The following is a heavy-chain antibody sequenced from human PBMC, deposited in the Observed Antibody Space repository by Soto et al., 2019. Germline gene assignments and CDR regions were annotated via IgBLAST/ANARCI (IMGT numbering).Heavy chain of an antibody. CDR3: ARIIDYYATHGMDV. CDR1: GFTFSSYS. D-gene: IGHD3-10*01. Sequence: GGSLRLSCAASGFTFSSYSMNWVRQAPGKGLEWVSYISSSSSTIYYADSVKGRFTISRDNAKNSLYLQMNSLRDEDTAVYYCARIIDYYATHGMDVWGQGTTVTVSS. J-gene: IGHJ6*02. V-gene: IGHV3-48*02. CDR2: ISSSSSTI.